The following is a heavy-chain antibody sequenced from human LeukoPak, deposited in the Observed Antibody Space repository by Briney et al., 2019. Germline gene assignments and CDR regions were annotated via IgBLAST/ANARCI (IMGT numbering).Heavy chain of an antibody. D-gene: IGHD3-10*01. CDR2: ISFDGTNK. CDR1: GFTFSSYA. CDR3: TGSGVYLVQSH. J-gene: IGHJ1*01. V-gene: IGHV3-30*03. Sequence: PGRSLRLSCAASGFTFSSYAMHWVRQAPGKGLEWVAFISFDGTNKYYADSVKGRFTISRDNSKNTLYLQMNSLRAEDTAVYYCTGSGVYLVQSHWGQGTVVTVSS.